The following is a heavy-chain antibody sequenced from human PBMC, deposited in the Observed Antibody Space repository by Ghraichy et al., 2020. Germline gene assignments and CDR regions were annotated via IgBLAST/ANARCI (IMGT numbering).Heavy chain of an antibody. V-gene: IGHV3-7*01. Sequence: GESLNISCGASGFIFSSSWMSWVRQAPGKGLEWVANIKQDGSEKYYVDSVKGRFTISRDNARNSLSLQMNSLRVEDTAVFYCVKGGTNFDTWGQGTLVTVSS. J-gene: IGHJ5*02. CDR2: IKQDGSEK. CDR3: VKGGTNFDT. CDR1: GFIFSSSW. D-gene: IGHD2-8*01.